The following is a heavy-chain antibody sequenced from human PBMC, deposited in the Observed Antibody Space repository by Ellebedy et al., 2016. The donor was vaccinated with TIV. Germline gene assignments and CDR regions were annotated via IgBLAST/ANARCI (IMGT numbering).Heavy chain of an antibody. Sequence: GESLKISXAASGFTFSSYSMNWVRQAPGKGLEWVSYISSSSSTIYYADSVKGRFTISRDNAKNSLYLQMNSLRAEDTALYYCANPLGYWGQGTLVTVSS. CDR1: GFTFSSYS. CDR3: ANPLGY. J-gene: IGHJ4*02. V-gene: IGHV3-48*04. D-gene: IGHD2-15*01. CDR2: ISSSSSTI.